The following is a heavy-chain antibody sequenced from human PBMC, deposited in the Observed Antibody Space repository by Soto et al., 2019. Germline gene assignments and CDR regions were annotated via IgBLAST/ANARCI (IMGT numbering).Heavy chain of an antibody. CDR1: GYTFTSYG. V-gene: IGHV1-18*01. D-gene: IGHD6-19*01. Sequence: ASVKVSCKASGYTFTSYGISWVRQAPGQGLEWMGWISAYNGNTNYAQKLQGRVTMTTVTSTSTAYMELRSLRSDDTAVYYCAREPIAVAEYNWFDPWGQGTLVTVSS. J-gene: IGHJ5*02. CDR3: AREPIAVAEYNWFDP. CDR2: ISAYNGNT.